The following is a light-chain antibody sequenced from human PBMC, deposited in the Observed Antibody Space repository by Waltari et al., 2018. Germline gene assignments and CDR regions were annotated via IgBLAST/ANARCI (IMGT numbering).Light chain of an antibody. Sequence: EIVLTQSPGTLSLSPGERATLSCRASQSVGKSLAWYQQKSGQAPRLLIYDESTRATGIPDRFSASGFGTDFSLTISRLEPEDFAVYYCQKYVRLPVTFGQGTKVEIK. CDR2: DES. CDR3: QKYVRLPVT. V-gene: IGKV3-20*01. J-gene: IGKJ1*01. CDR1: QSVGKS.